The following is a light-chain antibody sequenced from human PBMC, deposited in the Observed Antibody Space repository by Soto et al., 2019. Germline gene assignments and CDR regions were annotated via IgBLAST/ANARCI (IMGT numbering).Light chain of an antibody. CDR3: QQSLSSPIT. CDR1: QDISHY. Sequence: RMTQSPSSLSAAVGDTVTNNCQASQDISHYLNWYQQKPGKAPKLLIYVAFTLESGVPSRFSGSGSGREFTLTIRSLQPEDFATYYCQQSLSSPITFGQGTRLEIK. CDR2: VAF. V-gene: IGKV1-39*01. J-gene: IGKJ5*01.